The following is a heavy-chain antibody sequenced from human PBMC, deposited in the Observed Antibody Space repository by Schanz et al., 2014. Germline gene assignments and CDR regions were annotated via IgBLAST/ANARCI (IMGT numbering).Heavy chain of an antibody. Sequence: QVQLVESGGGLVKPGGSLRLSCAASGFTFSDYYMTWIRQAPGKGLEWVSDISDSGDSTHYADSVKGRFTISRDNAKNSLFLQMNSLSADDTAVYYCAKDLYNYGIFDSWGQGTLVTVSS. D-gene: IGHD3-16*01. CDR3: AKDLYNYGIFDS. CDR1: GFTFSDYY. J-gene: IGHJ5*01. V-gene: IGHV3-11*01. CDR2: ISDSGDST.